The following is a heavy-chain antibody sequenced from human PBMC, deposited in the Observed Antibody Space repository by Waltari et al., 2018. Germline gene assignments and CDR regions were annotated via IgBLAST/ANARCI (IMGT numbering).Heavy chain of an antibody. CDR1: GYTFTTYD. CDR2: MNPDSGNT. V-gene: IGHV1-8*01. Sequence: QVQLAQSGAEVKKPGASVKVSCKASGYTFTTYDINWVRQAPGQGLEWMGGMNPDSGNTGYAQKFQVRFTMTRNTSISTAYMDLSRLRSEDTAVYYCARGAYINLVRGVVVSDSWFDSWGQGTLVTVSS. CDR3: ARGAYINLVRGVVVSDSWFDS. D-gene: IGHD3-10*01. J-gene: IGHJ5*01.